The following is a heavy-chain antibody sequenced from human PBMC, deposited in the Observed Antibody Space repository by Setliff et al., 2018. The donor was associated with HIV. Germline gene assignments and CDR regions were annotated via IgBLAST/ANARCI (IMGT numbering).Heavy chain of an antibody. CDR2: MNQSGST. V-gene: IGHV4-34*01. CDR3: VRWYYCVSGACYRADY. D-gene: IGHD2-21*02. J-gene: IGHJ4*02. CDR1: GTSFSDHY. Sequence: SETLSLTCSVYGTSFSDHYWSWVRQTPGKGLEWIGEMNQSGSTNYNPSLKSRVTMSIDTSERQFSLKLTSVTAADTAVYYCVRWYYCVSGACYRADYWGQGTMVTVSS.